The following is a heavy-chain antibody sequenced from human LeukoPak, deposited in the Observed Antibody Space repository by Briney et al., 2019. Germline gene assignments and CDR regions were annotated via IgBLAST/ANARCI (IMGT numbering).Heavy chain of an antibody. D-gene: IGHD3-10*01. V-gene: IGHV1-2*02. J-gene: IGHJ4*02. CDR1: GYTFTGNY. CDR2: INPNNSAT. CDR3: ARAQGRTSITMVRGVIH. Sequence: ASVKVSCKASGYTFTGNYMHWVRQAPGQGLEWMGWINPNNSATNYAQRFQGRVTMTRDTSISTAYMELSRLRSDDTAVYYCARAQGRTSITMVRGVIHWGQGTLVTVSS.